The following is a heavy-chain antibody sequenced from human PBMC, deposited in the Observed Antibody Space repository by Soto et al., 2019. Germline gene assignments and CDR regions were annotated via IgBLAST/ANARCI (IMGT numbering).Heavy chain of an antibody. CDR1: GYTFTGYY. J-gene: IGHJ6*02. CDR3: ARERYGSGSYYNVACGMDV. D-gene: IGHD3-10*01. Sequence: QVQLVQSGAEVKKPGASVKVSCKASGYTFTGYYMHWVRQAPGQGLEWMGWINPNSGGTNYAQKFQGWVTMTRDTSISTAYMELSRLRSDDTAVYYCARERYGSGSYYNVACGMDVWGQGTTVTDSS. CDR2: INPNSGGT. V-gene: IGHV1-2*04.